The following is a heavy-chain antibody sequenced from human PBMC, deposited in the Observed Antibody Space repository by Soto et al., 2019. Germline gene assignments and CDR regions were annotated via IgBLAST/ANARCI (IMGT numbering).Heavy chain of an antibody. CDR1: GFSLSTSGVG. CDR3: AHRGYPRCLYCLDL. Sequence: QITLRESGPTLVKPTQTLTLTCTFSGFSLSTSGVGVGWIRQPPGKALEWLALIYWDDDKRYISSLKNRLTITKNTSRNPVVLTFTNMDPVDTATYYWAHRGYPRCLYCLDLWGQGTLVTVSS. D-gene: IGHD3-16*02. J-gene: IGHJ4*02. CDR2: IYWDDDK. V-gene: IGHV2-5*02.